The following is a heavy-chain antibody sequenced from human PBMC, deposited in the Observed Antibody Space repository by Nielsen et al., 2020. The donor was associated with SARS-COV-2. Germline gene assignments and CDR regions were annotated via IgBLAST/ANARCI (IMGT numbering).Heavy chain of an antibody. Sequence: GGSMRLSCKGSGYSFNSYWIGWVRQMPGKGLEWMGIIYPGDSDTRYSPSFQGQVTISADKSISTAYLQWSSLKASDTAMYYCARQADVITFGGVIVMGSYFDYWGQGTLVTVSS. D-gene: IGHD3-16*02. J-gene: IGHJ4*02. CDR3: ARQADVITFGGVIVMGSYFDY. V-gene: IGHV5-51*01. CDR1: GYSFNSYW. CDR2: IYPGDSDT.